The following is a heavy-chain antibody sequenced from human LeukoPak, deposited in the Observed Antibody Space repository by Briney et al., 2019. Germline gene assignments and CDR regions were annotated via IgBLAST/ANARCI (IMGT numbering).Heavy chain of an antibody. Sequence: GGSLRLSCAASGFTFSSYSMNWVRQAPGKGLEWVSSISSSSSYIYYADSVKGRFTISRDNAKNPLYLQLNSLRAEDTAVYYSCGHLTAHVGYCSSTSCYTDYWGQGTLVTVSS. CDR2: ISSSSSYI. V-gene: IGHV3-21*01. CDR3: CGHLTAHVGYCSSTSCYTDY. CDR1: GFTFSSYS. J-gene: IGHJ4*02. D-gene: IGHD2-2*01.